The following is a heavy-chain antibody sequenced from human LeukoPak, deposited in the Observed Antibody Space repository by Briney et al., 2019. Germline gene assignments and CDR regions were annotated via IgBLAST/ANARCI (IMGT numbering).Heavy chain of an antibody. J-gene: IGHJ4*02. CDR2: ISSSSSYI. CDR1: GFTFSSYS. Sequence: GGSLRLSCAASGFTFSSYSMNWVRQAPGKGLEWVSSISSSSSYIYYADSVKGRFIISRDNAKNSLYLQMNSLRAEDTAVYYCARTTVVTPNYFDYWGQGTLVTVSS. D-gene: IGHD4-23*01. CDR3: ARTTVVTPNYFDY. V-gene: IGHV3-21*01.